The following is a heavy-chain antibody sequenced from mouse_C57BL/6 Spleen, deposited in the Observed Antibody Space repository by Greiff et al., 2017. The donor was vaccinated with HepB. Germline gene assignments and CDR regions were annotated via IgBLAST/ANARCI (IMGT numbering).Heavy chain of an antibody. V-gene: IGHV1-82*01. CDR3: ARDYFGLLDY. CDR1: GYAFSSSW. J-gene: IGHJ4*01. D-gene: IGHD1-1*01. Sequence: VKLMESGPELVKPGASVKISCKASGYAFSSSWMNWVKQRPGKGLEWIGRIYPGDGDTNYNGKFKGKATLTADKSSSTAYMQLNSLTSEDSAVYFCARDYFGLLDYWGQGTSVTVSS. CDR2: IYPGDGDT.